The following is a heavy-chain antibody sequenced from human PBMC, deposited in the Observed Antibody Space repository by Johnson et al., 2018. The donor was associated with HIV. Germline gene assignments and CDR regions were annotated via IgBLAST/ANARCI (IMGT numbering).Heavy chain of an antibody. D-gene: IGHD1-26*01. CDR3: ARGRRPWELHGFNAFDT. CDR1: RFTFSSFA. Sequence: QVQLVESGGGVVQPRRSLRLSCAASRFTFSSFAMHWVRQAPGKGLEWVAVISYDASNKYYADSVKGRFTISRDNSKNTLYLQMNSLRVEDTAVYHCARGRRPWELHGFNAFDTWGQGTMVIVSS. CDR2: ISYDASNK. V-gene: IGHV3-30*04. J-gene: IGHJ3*02.